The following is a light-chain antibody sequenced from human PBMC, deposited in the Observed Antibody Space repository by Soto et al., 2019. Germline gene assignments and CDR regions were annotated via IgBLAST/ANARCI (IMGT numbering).Light chain of an antibody. CDR2: DAS. CDR1: QTVSSY. V-gene: IGKV3-11*01. J-gene: IGKJ5*01. CDR3: HHRMNWPLP. Sequence: EIRLKQSPSTVSLYTRERATPPCSASQTVSSYLLWYQQKPGQAPRLLIYDASNRATGVTARFTGSGSETDFTLTISSLEPEDFAVYYCHHRMNWPLPLGQGT.